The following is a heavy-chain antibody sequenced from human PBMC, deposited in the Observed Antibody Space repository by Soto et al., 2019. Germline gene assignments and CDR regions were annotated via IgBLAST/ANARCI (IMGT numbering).Heavy chain of an antibody. J-gene: IGHJ4*02. CDR2: ISAHNGDT. V-gene: IGHV1-18*01. CDR1: GYTFTTFG. CDR3: ARVYCGHGFFSGGDFGH. D-gene: IGHD2-21*01. Sequence: QVELVQSGAEVKEPGASVKVSCKTSGYTFTTFGIAWVRQAPGQGLEWVAWISAHNGDTKYAKSGQDRVNLNTHTLTSTAYMGLRNLKNDDTAMYFCARVYCGHGFFSGGDFGHWGQGTLITVSS.